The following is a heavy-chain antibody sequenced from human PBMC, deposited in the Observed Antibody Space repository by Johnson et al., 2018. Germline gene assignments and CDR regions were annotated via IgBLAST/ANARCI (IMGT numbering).Heavy chain of an antibody. CDR1: GLIFGNYA. J-gene: IGHJ4*02. Sequence: VQLVQSGGGLVQPGGSLRLSCAASGLIFGNYAMGWVRQAPGKGLEWVSRISGTGGNTNYADSVKGRFTISRDNSKNTLYLQMNSLRAADTAVYYCAKRRTIALPVPYDCWGQGTLVTVSS. CDR3: AKRRTIALPVPYDC. CDR2: ISGTGGNT. D-gene: IGHD6-19*01. V-gene: IGHV3-23*04.